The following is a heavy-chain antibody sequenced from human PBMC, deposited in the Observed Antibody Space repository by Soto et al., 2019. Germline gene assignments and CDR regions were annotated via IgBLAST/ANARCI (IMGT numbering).Heavy chain of an antibody. CDR2: IYYSGTT. V-gene: IGHV4-39*02. J-gene: IGHJ6*03. Sequence: SETLSLTCTVSGGSISSSSYYWGWIRQSPGKGLEWIGNIYYSGTTYYSPSLKSRVTMSVDTSRNHFSLKLSSVTAADTAVYYCARGIAVTRYYYYMDVWGKGTTVTVSS. CDR3: ARGIAVTRYYYYMDV. CDR1: GGSISSSSYY. D-gene: IGHD6-19*01.